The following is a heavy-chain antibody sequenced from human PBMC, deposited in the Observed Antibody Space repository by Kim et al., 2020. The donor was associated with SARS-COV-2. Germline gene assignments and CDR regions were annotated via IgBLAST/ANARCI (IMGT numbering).Heavy chain of an antibody. D-gene: IGHD4-4*01. CDR2: ISYDGSNK. Sequence: GGSLRLSCAASGFTFSSYAMHWVRQAPGKGLEWVAVISYDGSNKYYADSVKGRFTISRDNSKNTLYLQMNSLRAEDTAVYYCARDLYSNYVYFDYWGQGTLVTVSS. CDR1: GFTFSSYA. V-gene: IGHV3-30-3*01. CDR3: ARDLYSNYVYFDY. J-gene: IGHJ4*02.